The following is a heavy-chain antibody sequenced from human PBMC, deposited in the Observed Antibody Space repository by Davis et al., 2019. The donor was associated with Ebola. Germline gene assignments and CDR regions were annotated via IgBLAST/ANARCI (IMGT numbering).Heavy chain of an antibody. CDR2: INPSGGST. V-gene: IGHV1-46*01. D-gene: IGHD6-13*01. J-gene: IGHJ4*02. CDR1: GYTFTSYY. Sequence: AASVKVSCKASGYTFTSYYMHWVRQAPGQGLEWMGIINPSGGSTSYAQKFQGRVTMTRDTSTSTVYMELSSLRSEDTAVYYCAREGRGIAAAGAEGFDYWGQGTLVTVSS. CDR3: AREGRGIAAAGAEGFDY.